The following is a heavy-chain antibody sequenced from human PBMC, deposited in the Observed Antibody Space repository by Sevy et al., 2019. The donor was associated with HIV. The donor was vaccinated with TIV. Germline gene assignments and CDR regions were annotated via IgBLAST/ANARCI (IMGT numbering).Heavy chain of an antibody. CDR1: VGTFSNYA. CDR2: IIPIFGTT. J-gene: IGHJ4*02. D-gene: IGHD1-7*01. V-gene: IGHV1-69*13. Sequence: SSVKVSCKASVGTFSNYALSWVRQAPGQGLEWMGGIIPIFGTTNLAQTFQGRVTITADHSRSTAYMELSSLRAADTAVYYCARTPLLTIPGTTDVYFDNWGQGTLVTVSS. CDR3: ARTPLLTIPGTTDVYFDN.